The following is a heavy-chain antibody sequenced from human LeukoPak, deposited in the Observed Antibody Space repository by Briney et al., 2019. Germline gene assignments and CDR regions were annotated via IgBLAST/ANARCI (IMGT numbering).Heavy chain of an antibody. J-gene: IGHJ4*02. V-gene: IGHV3-21*01. D-gene: IGHD3-3*01. CDR1: GFTFSSYS. Sequence: PGGSLRLSCAASGFTFSSYSMNWVRQAPGKGLEWVSSISSSSSYIYYADSVKGRFTISRDNAKNSLYLQMNSLRAEDTAVYYCAREASGITIFGVVDYYFDYWGQGTLVTVSS. CDR3: AREASGITIFGVVDYYFDY. CDR2: ISSSSSYI.